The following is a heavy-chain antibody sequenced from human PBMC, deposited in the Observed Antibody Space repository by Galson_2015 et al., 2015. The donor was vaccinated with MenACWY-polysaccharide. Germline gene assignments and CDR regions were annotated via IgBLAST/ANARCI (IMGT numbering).Heavy chain of an antibody. CDR1: GASITSRDYY. CDR3: ARLTTDFGDYVPLDF. J-gene: IGHJ4*02. V-gene: IGHV4-39*01. CDR2: VGSSATP. D-gene: IGHD4-17*01. Sequence: SETLSLTCTVSGASITSRDYYWAWIRQPPEKGLEWIGTVGSSATPNYNTSFKSRVSISVATSKNQFSLNLRSVTAADTAVYFCARLTTDFGDYVPLDFWGQGARVIVSS.